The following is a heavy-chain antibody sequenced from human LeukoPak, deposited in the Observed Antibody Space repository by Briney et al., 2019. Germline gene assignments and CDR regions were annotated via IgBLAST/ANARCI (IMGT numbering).Heavy chain of an antibody. CDR3: AKKKRELRGFDY. Sequence: GGSLRLSCAASGFTFSSYWLHWVRQAPGKGLVWVSRINSDGSSITYADSVKGRFTISRDNAKNTLYLQMNSLRAEDTAVYYCAKKKRELRGFDYWGQGTLVTVSS. CDR1: GFTFSSYW. V-gene: IGHV3-74*03. D-gene: IGHD1-7*01. J-gene: IGHJ4*02. CDR2: INSDGSSI.